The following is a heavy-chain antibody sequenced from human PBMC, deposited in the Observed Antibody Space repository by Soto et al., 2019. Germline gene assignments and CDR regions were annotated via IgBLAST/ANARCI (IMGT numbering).Heavy chain of an antibody. CDR3: ARQEGTTPYYYGMDV. V-gene: IGHV5-51*01. CDR1: GYSITSYW. J-gene: IGHJ6*02. D-gene: IGHD1-1*01. CDR2: IYPGASDT. Sequence: GDSLKISCKGSGYSITSYWIGWVRQMPGKGLEWMGIIYPGASDTRYSPSFQGQVTISADKSISTAYLQWSSLKASDTAMYYCARQEGTTPYYYGMDVWGQGTTVTVSS.